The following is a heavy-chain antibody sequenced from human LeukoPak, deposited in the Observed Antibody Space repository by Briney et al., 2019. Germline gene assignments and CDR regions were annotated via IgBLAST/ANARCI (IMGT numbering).Heavy chain of an antibody. CDR1: GDSISYFY. Sequence: SETLSLTCSVSGDSISYFYWSWIRQAAGKGLEWIGRFSTSGSTDHNASLKSRVTMSVDTSKSQFSLKLSSVTAADTAVYYCARDTYYYDSSGYYGFDYWGQGTLVTVSS. CDR3: ARDTYYYDSSGYYGFDY. V-gene: IGHV4-4*07. D-gene: IGHD3-22*01. J-gene: IGHJ4*02. CDR2: FSTSGST.